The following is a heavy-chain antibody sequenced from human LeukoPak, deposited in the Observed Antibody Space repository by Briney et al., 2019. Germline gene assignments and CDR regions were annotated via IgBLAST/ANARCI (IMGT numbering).Heavy chain of an antibody. V-gene: IGHV3-23*01. D-gene: IGHD6-6*01. CDR1: GFTFSSYA. CDR2: ISGSGGST. Sequence: PGGSLRLSCAASGFTFSSYAMSWVRQAPGKGLEWVSAISGSGGSTYYADSVKGRFTISRDNAKNSLYLQMNSLRAEDTAVYYCASSTSGYNWFDPWGQGTLVTVSS. CDR3: ASSTSGYNWFDP. J-gene: IGHJ5*02.